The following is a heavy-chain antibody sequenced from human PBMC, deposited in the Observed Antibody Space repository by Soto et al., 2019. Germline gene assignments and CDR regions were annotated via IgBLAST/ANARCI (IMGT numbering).Heavy chain of an antibody. CDR3: ARALDSSGWYGDDAFDI. V-gene: IGHV4-4*07. D-gene: IGHD6-19*01. J-gene: IGHJ3*02. CDR1: GGSISNKY. Sequence: QVQLQESGPGLVKPSETLSLTCTVSGGSISNKYWSWIRQTAGKGLEWIGRMSTSGVTNYSPSLKGRVTMSVDMSKNQFSLKLSSVTATDAAVYYCARALDSSGWYGDDAFDIWGQGTMVTVSS. CDR2: MSTSGVT.